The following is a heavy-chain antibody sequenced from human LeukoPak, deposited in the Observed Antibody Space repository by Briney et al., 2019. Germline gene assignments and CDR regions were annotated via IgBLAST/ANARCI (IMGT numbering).Heavy chain of an antibody. CDR1: GYTFTGYH. D-gene: IGHD3-3*01. CDR3: ARNLEPTRGWFDP. CDR2: INPNSGGT. J-gene: IGHJ5*02. V-gene: IGHV1-2*02. Sequence: ASVKVSCKASGYTFTGYHMHWVRQAPGQGLEWMGWINPNSGGTNYAQKFQGRVTLTRETSISTAYMELSRLRSDDTAVYYCARNLEPTRGWFDPWGQGTLVTVSS.